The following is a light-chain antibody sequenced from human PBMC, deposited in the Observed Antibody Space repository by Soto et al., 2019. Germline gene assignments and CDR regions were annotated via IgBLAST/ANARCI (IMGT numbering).Light chain of an antibody. CDR1: PVISSW. Sequence: IQMTQSPSSVSAAVGDRVTITCRASPVISSWLAWYQQRPGTAPKLLIYGATTLRSGVPSRFSGSESGTEFTLTITSLQPEDSATYYCQQASSFPRTFGRGTKVEVQ. CDR2: GAT. CDR3: QQASSFPRT. J-gene: IGKJ4*01. V-gene: IGKV1-12*01.